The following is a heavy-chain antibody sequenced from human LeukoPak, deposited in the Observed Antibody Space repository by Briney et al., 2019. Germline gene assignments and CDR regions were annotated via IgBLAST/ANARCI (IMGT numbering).Heavy chain of an antibody. V-gene: IGHV3-23*01. J-gene: IGHJ4*02. CDR1: GFTFYDYG. D-gene: IGHD4-17*01. CDR2: ISGSGLST. CDR3: AKAHRTTVTTPLGY. Sequence: GGSLRLSCAACGFTFYDYGMTWVRQAPGKGLEWVSTISGSGLSTYYADSVKGRFTISRDNSTTTLYLHINSLTAKDTAVSYCAKAHRTTVTTPLGYWGQGTLVTVSS.